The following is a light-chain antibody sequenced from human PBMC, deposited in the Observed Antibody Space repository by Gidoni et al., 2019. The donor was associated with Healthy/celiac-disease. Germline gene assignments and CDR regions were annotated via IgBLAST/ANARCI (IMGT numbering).Light chain of an antibody. CDR3: QQRSNWPEVT. CDR2: DAS. V-gene: IGKV3-11*01. CDR1: PTVSSY. Sequence: EIVLTQSPATLSLSPGERATLSCRASPTVSSYFARYQQNPGQAPRLLIYDASNRANGIPARFSGSGSGKEFTITISSLYAEDCAVYYCQQRSNWPEVTFGPGTKVDIK. J-gene: IGKJ3*01.